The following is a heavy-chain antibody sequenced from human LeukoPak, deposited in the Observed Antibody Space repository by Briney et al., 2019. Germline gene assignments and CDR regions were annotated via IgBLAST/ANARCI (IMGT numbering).Heavy chain of an antibody. CDR2: INHSGST. D-gene: IGHD2-15*01. CDR1: GGSFSGYY. V-gene: IGHV4-34*01. J-gene: IGHJ5*02. Sequence: SETLSLTCAVYGGSFSGYYWSWIRQPPGKGLEWIGEINHSGSTNYNPSLKSRVTISVDTSKNQLSLKLSSVTAADTAVYYCARSPDCSGGSCYSLYNWFDPWGQGTLVTVSS. CDR3: ARSPDCSGGSCYSLYNWFDP.